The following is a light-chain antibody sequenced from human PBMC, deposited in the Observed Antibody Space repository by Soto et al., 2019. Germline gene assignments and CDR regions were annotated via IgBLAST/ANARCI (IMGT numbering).Light chain of an antibody. V-gene: IGLV1-40*01. Sequence: QSVLTQPPSVSGAPGQRVTISCTGSSSNIGAGYDVHWYQQLLGTAPKLLIYGNSNRPSGVPDRFSGSKSGTSASLAINRLDAEHGADYYCQSYDSSLSGSVVFGGGTKLTVL. CDR2: GNS. CDR1: SSNIGAGYD. J-gene: IGLJ2*01. CDR3: QSYDSSLSGSVV.